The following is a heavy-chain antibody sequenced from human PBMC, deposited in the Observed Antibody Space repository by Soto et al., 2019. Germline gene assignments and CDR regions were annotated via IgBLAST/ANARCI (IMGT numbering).Heavy chain of an antibody. CDR2: IKSKTDGGTT. Sequence: EVQLVESGGGLVKPGGSLRLSCAASRFTFSNAWMSWVRQAPGKGLEWVGRIKSKTDGGTTDYAAPVKGRFTISRDDSKNTLYLQMNSLKTEDTAVYYCTTGVRPYGMDVWGQGTTVTVSS. V-gene: IGHV3-15*01. J-gene: IGHJ6*02. CDR3: TTGVRPYGMDV. CDR1: RFTFSNAW.